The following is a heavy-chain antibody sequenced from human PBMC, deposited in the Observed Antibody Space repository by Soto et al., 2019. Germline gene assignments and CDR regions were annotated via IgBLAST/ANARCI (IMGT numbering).Heavy chain of an antibody. CDR3: ARDRVYFDIVASILSPDF. CDR2: ISAYNGNT. D-gene: IGHD5-12*01. Sequence: QVQLVQSGAEVKKPGASVKVSCKASGYTFTSYGISWVRQAPGQGLEWMGWISAYNGNTNYAQKLQGRVTMTTDTSTSTAYVERRSLSFDVTAGYFCARDRVYFDIVASILSPDFWGQGTPVTVFS. V-gene: IGHV1-18*01. J-gene: IGHJ4*02. CDR1: GYTFTSYG.